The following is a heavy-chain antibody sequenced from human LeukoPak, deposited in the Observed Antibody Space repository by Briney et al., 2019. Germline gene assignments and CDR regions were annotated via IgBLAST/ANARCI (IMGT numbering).Heavy chain of an antibody. J-gene: IGHJ6*02. D-gene: IGHD3-10*01. Sequence: GESPKISCKGSGYSFTSYWIYWVRQMPGKGLEWMGRIDPSDSYTNFSPSFQGHVTISADKSISTAYLQWSSLKASDTAMYYCARINYGSGSSYNTGMDVWGQGTTVTVSS. CDR2: IDPSDSYT. CDR1: GYSFTSYW. CDR3: ARINYGSGSSYNTGMDV. V-gene: IGHV5-10-1*01.